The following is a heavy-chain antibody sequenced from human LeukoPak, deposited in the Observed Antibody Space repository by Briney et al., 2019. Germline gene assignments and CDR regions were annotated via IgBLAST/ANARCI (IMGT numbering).Heavy chain of an antibody. J-gene: IGHJ6*02. CDR3: ARVWGDYADMDV. Sequence: SETLSLTCAVYGGSFSGYYWSWIRQPPGKGLEWIGEINHSGSTNYNPSLKSRVTISVDTSKSQFSLKLSSVTAADTAVYYCARVWGDYADMDVWGQGTTVTVSS. CDR2: INHSGST. CDR1: GGSFSGYY. V-gene: IGHV4-34*01. D-gene: IGHD3-10*01.